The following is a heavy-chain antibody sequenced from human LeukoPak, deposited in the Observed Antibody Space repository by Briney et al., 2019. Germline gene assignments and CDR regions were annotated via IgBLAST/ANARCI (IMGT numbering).Heavy chain of an antibody. CDR2: IKQDGSEE. V-gene: IGHV3-7*01. Sequence: GGSLRLSCAASGFTFSNYWMTWVRQAPGKGLEWVANIKQDGSEEYYVDSVKGRFTISRDNAKNSLYLQMNSLRAEDTAVYYCAKRTGCSITTCYRGDYYMDVWGKGTTVTVSS. J-gene: IGHJ6*03. CDR1: GFTFSNYW. CDR3: AKRTGCSITTCYRGDYYMDV. D-gene: IGHD2-2*01.